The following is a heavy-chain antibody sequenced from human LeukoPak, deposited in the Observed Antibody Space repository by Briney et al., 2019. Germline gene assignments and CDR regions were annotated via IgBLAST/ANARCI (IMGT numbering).Heavy chain of an antibody. CDR2: IYSGGST. J-gene: IGHJ5*02. CDR3: ARGGIAESFDP. D-gene: IGHD6-13*01. CDR1: GLTVNTKY. V-gene: IGHV3-66*01. Sequence: SGGSLRLSCAASGLTVNTKYTSWARQAPGNGLEWDAVIYSGGSTYYPDSVKGRFTISRDTSKNTLYLQMYSLGAEDTAVYYCARGGIAESFDPWGQGTLVTVS.